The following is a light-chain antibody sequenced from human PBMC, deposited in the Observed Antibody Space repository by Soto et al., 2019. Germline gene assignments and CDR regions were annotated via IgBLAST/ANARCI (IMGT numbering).Light chain of an antibody. CDR2: DVS. V-gene: IGKV1-5*01. CDR1: QSISNW. J-gene: IGKJ4*01. CDR3: QQYDNYPLT. Sequence: IQMTQSPSTLSASVGDRVTITCRASQSISNWLAWYQQKPGKAPTLLIYDVSRLESGVPSRFSGSGSGTEFTLTINSLQPDDFATYYCQQYDNYPLTFGGGTKVDIK.